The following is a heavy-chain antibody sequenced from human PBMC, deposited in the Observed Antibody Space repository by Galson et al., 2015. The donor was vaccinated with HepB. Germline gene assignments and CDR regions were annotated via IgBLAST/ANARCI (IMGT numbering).Heavy chain of an antibody. J-gene: IGHJ4*02. V-gene: IGHV3-33*01. CDR2: IWHDGSNK. D-gene: IGHD4-17*01. CDR1: GFTFGSHG. Sequence: SLRLSCAASGFTFGSHGMHWVRQAPGKGLEWVAVIWHDGSNKYYADSMKGRFTISRDNSKNTLYLQMSSLRAEDTAVYYCAREGLTAMTLFDYWGQGTLVTVSS. CDR3: AREGLTAMTLFDY.